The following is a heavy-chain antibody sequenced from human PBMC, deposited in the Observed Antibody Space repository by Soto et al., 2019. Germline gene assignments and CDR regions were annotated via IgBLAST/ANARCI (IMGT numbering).Heavy chain of an antibody. J-gene: IGHJ5*02. D-gene: IGHD3-22*01. CDR1: GFTFSSYG. Sequence: GGSLRLSCAASGFTFSSYGMHWVRQAPGKGLEWVAVISYDGSNKYYADSVKGRFTISRDNSKNTLYLQMNSLRAEDTAVYYCAKDPTHYYDSSDNWFDP. V-gene: IGHV3-30*18. CDR3: AKDPTHYYDSSDNWFDP. CDR2: ISYDGSNK.